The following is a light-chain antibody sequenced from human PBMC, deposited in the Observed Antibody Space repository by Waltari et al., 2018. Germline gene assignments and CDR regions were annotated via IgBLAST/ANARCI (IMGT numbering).Light chain of an antibody. J-gene: IGKJ1*01. Sequence: IVMTKSPLSLPVTPGEPASISCRSSRSLLHRNDPNYLEWYFQKPGQSPQLLIYLGSNRASGVPDRFRGRGSGTDFTLEISRVEAEDVGIYFCMQALQTPWTFGQGTKVEIK. CDR3: MQALQTPWT. V-gene: IGKV2-28*01. CDR2: LGS. CDR1: RSLLHRNDPNY.